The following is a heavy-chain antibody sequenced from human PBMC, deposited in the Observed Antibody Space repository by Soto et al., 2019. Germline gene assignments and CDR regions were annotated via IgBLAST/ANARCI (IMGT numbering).Heavy chain of an antibody. J-gene: IGHJ5*02. CDR1: GFSLSTSGVG. V-gene: IGHV2-5*02. Sequence: QITLKESGPTLVKPTQTLTLTCTFSGFSLSTSGVGVGWIRQPPGKALEWLALIYWDDDKRYSPSLKSRLTITKDTSKNQVVLTMTNMDPVDTATYYCAREYSSSWYGNWFDPWGQGTLVTVSS. CDR3: AREYSSSWYGNWFDP. CDR2: IYWDDDK. D-gene: IGHD6-13*01.